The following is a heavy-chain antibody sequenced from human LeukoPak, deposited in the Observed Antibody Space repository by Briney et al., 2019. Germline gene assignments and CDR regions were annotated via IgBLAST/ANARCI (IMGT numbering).Heavy chain of an antibody. CDR1: GYTFTGYY. CDR3: ARGTLYCSRTSCHKTYYYYYYMDV. V-gene: IGHV1-2*02. CDR2: INPNSGGT. J-gene: IGHJ6*03. Sequence: ASVKVSCKASGYTFTGYYMHWVRQAPGQGLEWMGWINPNSGGTNYAQKFQGRVTMTRDTSISTAYMELSRLRSDDTAVYYCARGTLYCSRTSCHKTYYYYYYMDVWGKGTTVTVSS. D-gene: IGHD2-2*01.